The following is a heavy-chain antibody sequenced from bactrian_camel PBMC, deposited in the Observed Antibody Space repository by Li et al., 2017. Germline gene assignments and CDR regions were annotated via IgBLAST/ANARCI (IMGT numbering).Heavy chain of an antibody. Sequence: VQLVESGGALVQPGGSLRLSCTTSGFMFSSAWMFWVRQAPGKGLEWLATLFDVTYYADSVKGRFTISQDNAKNTLYLQLTSLRPEDTAMYYCAASRRGCARNILTSDFHYWGQGTQVTVS. D-gene: IGHD4*01. CDR2: LFDVT. CDR3: AASRRGCARNILTSDFHY. V-gene: IGHV3S1*01. CDR1: GFMFSSAW. J-gene: IGHJ4*01.